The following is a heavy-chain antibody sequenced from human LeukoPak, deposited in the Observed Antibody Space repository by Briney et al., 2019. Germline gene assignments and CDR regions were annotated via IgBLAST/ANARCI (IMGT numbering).Heavy chain of an antibody. J-gene: IGHJ6*02. CDR1: GFTFSSYG. Sequence: PGGSLRLSCAAFGFTFSSYGMHWVRQAPGKGLEWVAVISYDGSNKYYADSVKGRFTISRDNSKNTLYLQMNSLRAEDTAVYYCAKDSYCSSTSCYSDGMDVWGQGTTVTVSS. CDR3: AKDSYCSSTSCYSDGMDV. V-gene: IGHV3-30*18. CDR2: ISYDGSNK. D-gene: IGHD2-2*01.